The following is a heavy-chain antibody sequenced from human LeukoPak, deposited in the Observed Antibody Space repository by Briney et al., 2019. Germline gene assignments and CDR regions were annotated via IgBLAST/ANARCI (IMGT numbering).Heavy chain of an antibody. V-gene: IGHV3-7*01. CDR1: GFTFCSYW. D-gene: IGHD3-10*02. CDR3: ACSLYLRDYFDY. J-gene: IGHJ4*02. Sequence: GGSLRLSCAASGFTFCSYWMSWVRQAPGKGLEWVANIKQDGSEKYYVDSVKGRSTISRDNAKNSMYLQMNSLKAEDTAVYYCACSLYLRDYFDYWGQGTLVTVSS. CDR2: IKQDGSEK.